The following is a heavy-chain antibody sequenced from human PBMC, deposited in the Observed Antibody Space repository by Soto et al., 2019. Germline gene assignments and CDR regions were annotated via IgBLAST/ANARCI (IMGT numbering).Heavy chain of an antibody. CDR1: GTSLSGIGW. J-gene: IGHJ6*02. CDR3: VRESYGMGV. Sequence: SETLSLTCSVSGTSLSGIGWWSWVRQPPGKGLEWIGEMDRTGTTNFSPSLKSRVTMSKDESKNQFSLNLSSVTAADTAVYYCVRESYGMGVWGQGTTVTVSS. V-gene: IGHV4-4*02. CDR2: MDRTGTT.